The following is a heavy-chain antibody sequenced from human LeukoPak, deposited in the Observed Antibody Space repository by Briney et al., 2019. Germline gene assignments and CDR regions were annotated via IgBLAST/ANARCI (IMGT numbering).Heavy chain of an antibody. D-gene: IGHD3-10*01. J-gene: IGHJ4*02. V-gene: IGHV3-33*08. Sequence: PGGSLRLSCAASEFTFSDYSMSWVRQAPGKGLEWVAIIWYDGSKKYYADSVKGRFTISRDSSNNTLYLQMNSLRAEDTATYYCARGSFGIDYWGQGTLVTVSS. CDR3: ARGSFGIDY. CDR1: EFTFSDYS. CDR2: IWYDGSKK.